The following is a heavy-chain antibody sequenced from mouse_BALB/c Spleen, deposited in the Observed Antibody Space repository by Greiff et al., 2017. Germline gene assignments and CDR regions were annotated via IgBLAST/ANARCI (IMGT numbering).Heavy chain of an antibody. CDR2: IYPGNGDT. V-gene: IGHV1-12*01. Sequence: QVQLQQPGAELVKPGASVKMSCKASGYTFTSYNMHWVKQTPGQGLEWIGAIYPGNGDTSYNQKFKGKATLTADKSSSTAYMQLSSLTSEDSAVYYCARDPYAMDYWGQGTSVTVSS. J-gene: IGHJ4*01. CDR1: GYTFTSYN. CDR3: ARDPYAMDY.